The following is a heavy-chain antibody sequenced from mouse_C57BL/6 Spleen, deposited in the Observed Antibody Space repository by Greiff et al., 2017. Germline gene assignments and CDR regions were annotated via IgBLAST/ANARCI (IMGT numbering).Heavy chain of an antibody. D-gene: IGHD1-1*01. Sequence: EVQLQQSGAELVRPGASVKLSCTASGFNIKDDYMHWVKQRPEQGLEWIGWIDPENGDTEYASKFQGKATITADTSSNTSYLQLSSLTSEDTAVYYWTAYYYGSGYAMDYWGQGTSVTVSS. CDR1: GFNIKDDY. CDR2: IDPENGDT. CDR3: TAYYYGSGYAMDY. J-gene: IGHJ4*01. V-gene: IGHV14-4*01.